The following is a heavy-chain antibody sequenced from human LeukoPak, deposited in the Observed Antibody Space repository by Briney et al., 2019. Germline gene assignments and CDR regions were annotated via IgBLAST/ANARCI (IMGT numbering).Heavy chain of an antibody. CDR3: ARTGYSSSWYSLQWLVTGYFDY. J-gene: IGHJ4*02. CDR1: GFTFTSYW. V-gene: IGHV3-7*01. D-gene: IGHD6-13*01. Sequence: GGSLRLSCAASGFTFTSYWMNWGRQAPGKGLEWVANIKQDGSEKNYVDSLKGRFTISRDNAKNSLYLQMNSLRAEDTAVYYCARTGYSSSWYSLQWLVTGYFDYWGQGTLVTVSS. CDR2: IKQDGSEK.